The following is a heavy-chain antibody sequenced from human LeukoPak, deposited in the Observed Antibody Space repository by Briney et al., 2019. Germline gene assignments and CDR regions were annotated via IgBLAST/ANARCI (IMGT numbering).Heavy chain of an antibody. CDR3: AKMYCRGPWCYTGGDDKFYGMDV. CDR1: GFTFSSYA. V-gene: IGHV3-23*01. J-gene: IGHJ6*02. Sequence: PGGSLRLSCAASGFTFSSYAMSWVRQAPGKGLEWVSAISGSGRGTNYADSVKGRFIISRDNSKKTLSLQMSSLRAEDTAAYYCAKMYCRGPWCYTGGDDKFYGMDVWGQGTTVTVSS. D-gene: IGHD2-15*01. CDR2: ISGSGRGT.